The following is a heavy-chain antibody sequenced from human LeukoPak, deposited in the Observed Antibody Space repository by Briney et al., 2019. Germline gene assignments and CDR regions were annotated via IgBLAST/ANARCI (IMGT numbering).Heavy chain of an antibody. V-gene: IGHV4-39*01. J-gene: IGHJ1*01. CDR1: GGSISSRSYY. CDR3: ARQRFGDLYAEYFQH. CDR2: IYYSEST. D-gene: IGHD3-10*01. Sequence: PSETLSLTCTVSGGSISSRSYYWGWIRRPPGKGLEWIGSIYYSESTYYNPSLRSRVTISVDTSKNQFSLKLSSVTAAGTAVYYCARQRFGDLYAEYFQHWGQGTLVTVSS.